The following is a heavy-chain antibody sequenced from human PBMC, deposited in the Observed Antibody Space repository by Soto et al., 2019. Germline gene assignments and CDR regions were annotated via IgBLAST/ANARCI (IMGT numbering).Heavy chain of an antibody. J-gene: IGHJ4*02. CDR1: GFIFSSHG. CDR3: ARVEASRELDS. Sequence: QVQLVESGGGVVQPGRSLRLSCAASGFIFSSHGMHWVRQAPGKGLEWVAVIWYDGSKEYYADSVKGRFTISRDNSNDTVFLQMNSLRVDDTAVYYCARVEASRELDSWGQGTQVTVSS. V-gene: IGHV3-33*01. CDR2: IWYDGSKE.